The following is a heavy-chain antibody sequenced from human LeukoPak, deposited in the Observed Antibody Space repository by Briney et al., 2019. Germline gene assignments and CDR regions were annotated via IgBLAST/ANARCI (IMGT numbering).Heavy chain of an antibody. Sequence: GGSLRLSCTASGFSFSDNYMTWMRQAPGKGLEWISYITSSGRSTDYADSVKGRFIISRDNAMNSLFLQMSSLRVDDTAVYYCTRDPDYGDPDWGQGTLVTVSS. CDR1: GFSFSDNY. V-gene: IGHV3-11*01. D-gene: IGHD2-21*01. CDR2: ITSSGRST. J-gene: IGHJ4*02. CDR3: TRDPDYGDPD.